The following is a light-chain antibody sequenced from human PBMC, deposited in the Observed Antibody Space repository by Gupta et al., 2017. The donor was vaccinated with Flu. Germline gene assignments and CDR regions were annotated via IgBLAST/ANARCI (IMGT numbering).Light chain of an antibody. CDR2: GAS. Sequence: GTLSLSPGERATLSCRSSQTVRSDYLAWYQQKPGQAPRLLMYGASYRATGMPDRFSGSGSGTDFTLTISRLDPEDFAVYYCQQYGSSVQTFGQGTTVEVK. V-gene: IGKV3-20*01. CDR3: QQYGSSVQT. J-gene: IGKJ1*01. CDR1: QTVRSDY.